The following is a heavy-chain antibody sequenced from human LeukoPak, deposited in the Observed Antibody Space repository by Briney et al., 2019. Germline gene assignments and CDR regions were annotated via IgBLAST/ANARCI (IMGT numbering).Heavy chain of an antibody. CDR1: GGSMSSSSYY. J-gene: IGHJ5*02. V-gene: IGHV4-39*01. CDR3: ARQGVGAMIDP. D-gene: IGHD1-26*01. Sequence: SETLSLTCTVSGGSMSSSSYYWGWIRQPPGKGLEWIGNIFYSGSTYYNPSLKSRVTISVDTSKNQFSLKLSSVTAADTAVYYCARQGVGAMIDPWGQGTLVTVSS. CDR2: IFYSGST.